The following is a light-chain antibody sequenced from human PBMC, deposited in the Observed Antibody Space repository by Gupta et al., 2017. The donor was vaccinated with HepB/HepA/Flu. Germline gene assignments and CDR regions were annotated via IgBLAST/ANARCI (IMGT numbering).Light chain of an antibody. CDR3: CSYAGSYKV. V-gene: IGLV2-11*01. CDR1: SSDIGGYNY. J-gene: IGLJ1*01. CDR2: DVN. Sequence: QSALTQPRPVSGSPGQSVTISCTGTSSDIGGYNYVSWYQQHPGKAPNLMIYDVNKRPSGVPDRFSGSKSGNTASLTISGLQADDEADYYCCSYAGSYKVFGTGTIVTVL.